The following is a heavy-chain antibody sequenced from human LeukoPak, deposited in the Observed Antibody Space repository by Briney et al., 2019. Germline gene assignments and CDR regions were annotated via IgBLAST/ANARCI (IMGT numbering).Heavy chain of an antibody. CDR3: AKEGAGGGRSDY. CDR2: IKEDGREK. V-gene: IGHV3-7*01. D-gene: IGHD1-26*01. J-gene: IGHJ4*02. CDR1: GFNFRSYW. Sequence: GGSLRLSCVTSGFNFRSYWMNWVRQAPGRGLEWVANIKEDGREKNYLDSVKGRFSISRDNSKNTLYLQMNSLRAEDTAVYYCAKEGAGGGRSDYWGQGTLVTVSS.